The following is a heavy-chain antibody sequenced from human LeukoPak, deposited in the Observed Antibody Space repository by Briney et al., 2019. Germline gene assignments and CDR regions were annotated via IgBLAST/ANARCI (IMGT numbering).Heavy chain of an antibody. CDR1: GFTFSSYW. V-gene: IGHV3-7*03. J-gene: IGHJ5*01. CDR2: MNHDGSEK. D-gene: IGHD3-16*01. Sequence: GGSLRLSCAASGFTFSSYWMNWVRQAPGKGLEWVANMNHDGSEKYQIDSVKGRFTISRDNAKNSLYLQMNSLRVEDTAIYYCVRYFYDSYTSSFRFDSWGQGTLVTVSS. CDR3: VRYFYDSYTSSFRFDS.